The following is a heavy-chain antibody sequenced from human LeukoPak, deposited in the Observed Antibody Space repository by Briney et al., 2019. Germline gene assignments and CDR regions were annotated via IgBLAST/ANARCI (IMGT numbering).Heavy chain of an antibody. J-gene: IGHJ4*02. CDR2: IYYSGST. CDR3: ASFDSGSYYFDY. CDR1: GGSISSYY. Sequence: SETLSLTCTVSGGSISSYYWSWIRQPPGKGLEWIAYIYYSGSTNYNPSLKSRVTISVDTSKNQFSLKLSSVTAADTAVYYCASFDSGSYYFDYWGQGTLVTVSS. D-gene: IGHD1-26*01. V-gene: IGHV4-59*01.